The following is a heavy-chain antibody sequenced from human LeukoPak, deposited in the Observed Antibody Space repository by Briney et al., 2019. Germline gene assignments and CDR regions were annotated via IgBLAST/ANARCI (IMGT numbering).Heavy chain of an antibody. Sequence: SETLSLTCTVTGGSFTTYYWSSIRQPPGKGLEWIGHFYYSGSTNYNSSLRSRVTISVDTSRNQFSLRLTSVTAADTAVYYCARGQGGNYYLNYFDYWGQGALVTVSS. CDR1: GGSFTTYY. CDR2: FYYSGST. V-gene: IGHV4-59*12. D-gene: IGHD1-26*01. J-gene: IGHJ4*02. CDR3: ARGQGGNYYLNYFDY.